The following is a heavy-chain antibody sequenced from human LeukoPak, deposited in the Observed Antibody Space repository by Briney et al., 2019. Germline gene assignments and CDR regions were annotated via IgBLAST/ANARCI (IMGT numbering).Heavy chain of an antibody. CDR2: IYYSGST. V-gene: IGHV4-28*01. Sequence: SDTLSLTCTVSGQSISSSHWWGWIRQPPGKGLEWIGYIYYSGSTYYNPSLRSRLTMSVDTSKNQFSLKLTSVTALDTAVYFCASPGYRTGGSCLFVWGPGTTVTVSS. D-gene: IGHD2-15*01. CDR3: ASPGYRTGGSCLFV. CDR1: GQSISSSHW. J-gene: IGHJ6*02.